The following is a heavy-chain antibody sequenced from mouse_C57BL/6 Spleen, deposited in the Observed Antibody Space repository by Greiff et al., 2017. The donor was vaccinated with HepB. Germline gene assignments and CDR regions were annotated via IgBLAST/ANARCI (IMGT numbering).Heavy chain of an antibody. CDR1: GYTFTSYG. Sequence: VKLVESGAELARPGASVKLSCKASGYTFTSYGISWVKQRTGQGLEWIGEIYPRSGNTYYNEKFKGKATLTADKSSSTAYMELRSLTSEDSAVYFCARGGLYDGFAYWGQGTLVTVSA. CDR3: ARGGLYDGFAY. D-gene: IGHD2-12*01. J-gene: IGHJ3*01. V-gene: IGHV1-81*01. CDR2: IYPRSGNT.